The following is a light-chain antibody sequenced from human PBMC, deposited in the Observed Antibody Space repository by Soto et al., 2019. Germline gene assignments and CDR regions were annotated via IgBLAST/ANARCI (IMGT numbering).Light chain of an antibody. CDR2: EVS. J-gene: IGLJ1*01. Sequence: QSALTQPPSVSGSPGQSVTISCTGTSSDVGSYNRVSWYQQPPGTAPKLMIYEVSNRPSGVPDRFSGSKSGNTASLTISGLQAEAEADYYCSLSTSSSTYFFGTGTKVTVL. CDR3: SLSTSSSTYF. V-gene: IGLV2-18*01. CDR1: SSDVGSYNR.